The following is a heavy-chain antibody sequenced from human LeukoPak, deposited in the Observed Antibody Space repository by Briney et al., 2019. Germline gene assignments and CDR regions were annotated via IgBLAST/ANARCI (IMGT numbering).Heavy chain of an antibody. Sequence: GASVKVSCKASGGTFSSYAISWVRQAPGQGLEWMGRIIPILGIANYAQKFQGRVTITADKSTSTAYMELSSLRSEDTAVYYCARGRRYDSSGYYNRDYYYYMDFGAKGPRSPSP. CDR2: IIPILGIA. J-gene: IGHJ6*03. CDR3: ARGRRYDSSGYYNRDYYYYMDF. D-gene: IGHD3-22*01. CDR1: GGTFSSYA. V-gene: IGHV1-69*04.